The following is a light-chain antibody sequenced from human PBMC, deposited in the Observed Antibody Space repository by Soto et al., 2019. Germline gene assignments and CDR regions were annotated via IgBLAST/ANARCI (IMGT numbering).Light chain of an antibody. J-gene: IGKJ1*01. Sequence: DIQMTQSPSTLSSSVGDRVTITCRASQSLSSWLAWYQQKPGKAPKVLIYKTSSLESGVLSRLSGSGSGTEFTLTISSLQPDDSATYYCLQYNSYWTFGQGTKVDIK. V-gene: IGKV1-5*03. CDR1: QSLSSW. CDR2: KTS. CDR3: LQYNSYWT.